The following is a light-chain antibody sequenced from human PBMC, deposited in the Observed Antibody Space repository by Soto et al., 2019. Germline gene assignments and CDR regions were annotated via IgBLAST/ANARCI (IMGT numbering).Light chain of an antibody. Sequence: DIQMTQSPSTLSASVGYRVTIACRASQTISSSWLAWYQQKPGKAPKVLIYKASTLESGVPSRFSGSGSGTEFTLTISSLQPDDFATYYCQQYNSYPLTFGGGTKVDNK. CDR3: QQYNSYPLT. CDR1: QTISSSW. V-gene: IGKV1-5*03. J-gene: IGKJ4*01. CDR2: KAS.